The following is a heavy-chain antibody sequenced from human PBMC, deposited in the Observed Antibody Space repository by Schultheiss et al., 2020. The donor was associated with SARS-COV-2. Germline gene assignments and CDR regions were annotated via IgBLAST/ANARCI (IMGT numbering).Heavy chain of an antibody. D-gene: IGHD3-9*01. V-gene: IGHV3-23*01. J-gene: IGHJ4*02. CDR1: GFTFSNYA. Sequence: GGSLRLSCTVSGFTFSNYAMTWVRQAPGKGLEWVSSISGNGVTTYYTDSGEGRFAISRDNFKNTIYLQISSLRVEDTAVYYCAKAGYFDVLTGYYPKPSLDYWGQGALVTVSS. CDR2: ISGNGVTT. CDR3: AKAGYFDVLTGYYPKPSLDY.